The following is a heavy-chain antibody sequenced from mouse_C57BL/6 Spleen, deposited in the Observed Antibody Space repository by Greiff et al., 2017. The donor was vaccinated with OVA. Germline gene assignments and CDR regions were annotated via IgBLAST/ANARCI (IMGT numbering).Heavy chain of an antibody. CDR1: GFTFSDYG. D-gene: IGHD2-1*01. CDR2: ISNLAYSI. V-gene: IGHV5-15*01. Sequence: EVQGVESGGGLVQPGGSLKLSCAASGFTFSDYGMAWVRQAPRKGPEWVAFISNLAYSIYYADTVTGRFTISRENAKNTLYLEMSSLRSEDTAMYYCARHPDLLGGAMDYWGQGTSVTVSS. CDR3: ARHPDLLGGAMDY. J-gene: IGHJ4*01.